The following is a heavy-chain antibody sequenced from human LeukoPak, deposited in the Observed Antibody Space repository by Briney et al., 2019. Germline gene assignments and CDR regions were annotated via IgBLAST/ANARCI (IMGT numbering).Heavy chain of an antibody. Sequence: SVKVSCKASGGTFSSYAISWVRQAPGQGLEWMGGIIPIFGTASYARKFQGRVTITADESTSTAYMELSSLRSEDTAVYYCAGGYCSGGSCYGYDYYYGMDVWGKGTTVTVSS. V-gene: IGHV1-69*13. CDR3: AGGYCSGGSCYGYDYYYGMDV. CDR1: GGTFSSYA. D-gene: IGHD2-15*01. J-gene: IGHJ6*04. CDR2: IIPIFGTA.